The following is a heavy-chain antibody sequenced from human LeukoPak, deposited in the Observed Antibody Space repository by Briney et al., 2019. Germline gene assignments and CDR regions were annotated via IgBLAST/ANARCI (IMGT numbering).Heavy chain of an antibody. CDR2: INGDGTIT. CDR1: GFTFNKYW. Sequence: PGGSLRLSCAASGFTFNKYWMHWVRQAPGRGMVWVSRINGDGTITIYADSVKGGSTLSRDNAKNTLYRQMSRLRAKETAVYDCATGDYYDSRGYYTFGHWGQGTLVTVSS. J-gene: IGHJ4*02. V-gene: IGHV3-74*01. CDR3: ATGDYYDSRGYYTFGH. D-gene: IGHD3-22*01.